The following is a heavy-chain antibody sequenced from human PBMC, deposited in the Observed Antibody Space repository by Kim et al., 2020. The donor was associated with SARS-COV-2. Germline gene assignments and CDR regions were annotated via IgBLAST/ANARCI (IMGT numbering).Heavy chain of an antibody. CDR2: IYETGNT. D-gene: IGHD6-19*01. CDR1: GDSIRNYYDY. J-gene: IGHJ4*02. Sequence: SETLSLTCNVYGDSIRNYYDYWAWIRQPPGKGLEWIGSIYETGNTYYNPSLRSRVTIDVHTSKNQISLRLTSVTAADTAVYYCARHVGIGYSVDWYFDSWGQGAQVTVSS. CDR3: ARHVGIGYSVDWYFDS. V-gene: IGHV4-39*01.